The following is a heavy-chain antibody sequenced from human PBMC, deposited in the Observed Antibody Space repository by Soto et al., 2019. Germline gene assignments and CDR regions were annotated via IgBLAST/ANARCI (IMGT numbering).Heavy chain of an antibody. D-gene: IGHD2-2*01. CDR3: AECSGSRTSCYRDAFDI. V-gene: IGHV3-23*01. CDR2: ISGSGGST. J-gene: IGHJ3*02. Sequence: EVQLLESGGGWVQPVGSLRVSCAASGFTFSSYVMSWVRQAPGKGLEWVSDISGSGGSTYYADSVKGRFTISRDNSKNTLYLQMNSLRAEDTAVYYCAECSGSRTSCYRDAFDIWGQGTMVTVSS. CDR1: GFTFSSYV.